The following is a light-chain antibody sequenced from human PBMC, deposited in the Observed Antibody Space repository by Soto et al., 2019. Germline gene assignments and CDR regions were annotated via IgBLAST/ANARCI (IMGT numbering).Light chain of an antibody. CDR2: GAS. V-gene: IGKV3-15*01. Sequence: EIVMTQSPATLSVSPGERATLSCRASQSVSSNLAWYQQKPGQAPRLLIYGASTRATGIPARVSGSGSGTEFTHTSSSLQAEDVAVYYCQQYNHWAPWTFEQGTKVQI. J-gene: IGKJ1*01. CDR3: QQYNHWAPWT. CDR1: QSVSSN.